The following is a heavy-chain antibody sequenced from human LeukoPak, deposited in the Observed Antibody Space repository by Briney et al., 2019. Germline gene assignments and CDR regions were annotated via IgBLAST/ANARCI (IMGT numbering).Heavy chain of an antibody. CDR2: ISYDGSNK. CDR3: AKDGIVVVITDTFDY. Sequence: GGSLRLSCAASGFTFSSYSMNWVRQAPGKGLEWVAVISYDGSNKYYADSVKGRFTISRDNSKNTLYLQVNSLRAEDTAVYYCAKDGIVVVITDTFDYWGQGTLVTVSS. CDR1: GFTFSSYS. D-gene: IGHD3-22*01. V-gene: IGHV3-30*18. J-gene: IGHJ4*02.